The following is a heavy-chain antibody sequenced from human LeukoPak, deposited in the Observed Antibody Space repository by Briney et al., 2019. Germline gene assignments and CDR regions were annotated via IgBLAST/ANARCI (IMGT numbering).Heavy chain of an antibody. J-gene: IGHJ6*01. CDR2: IKQDGSQK. V-gene: IGHV3-7*04. D-gene: IGHD3-16*01. Sequence: GGPLRLSCAASGFTFSSSLMTWVRQAPAKELQWVANIKQDGSQKYYVDTVKGRFSVSRDNTKNSVYLQLNSLRAEDTAVYYCARDTSQNGMDVWGKGPTVIVSS. CDR1: GFTFSSSL. CDR3: ARDTSQNGMDV.